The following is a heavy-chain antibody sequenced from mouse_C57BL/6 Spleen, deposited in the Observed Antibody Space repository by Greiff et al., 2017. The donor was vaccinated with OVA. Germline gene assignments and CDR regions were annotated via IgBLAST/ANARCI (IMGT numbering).Heavy chain of an antibody. D-gene: IGHD2-4*01. CDR3: ARRYMITTVYYYAMDY. CDR2: ISSGGSYT. J-gene: IGHJ4*01. Sequence: EVQVVESGGDLVKPGGSLKLSCAASGFTFSSYGMSWVRQTPDKRLEWVATISSGGSYTYYPDSVKGRFTISRDNAKNTLYLQMSSLKSEDTAMYYCARRYMITTVYYYAMDYWGQGTSVTVSS. V-gene: IGHV5-6*01. CDR1: GFTFSSYG.